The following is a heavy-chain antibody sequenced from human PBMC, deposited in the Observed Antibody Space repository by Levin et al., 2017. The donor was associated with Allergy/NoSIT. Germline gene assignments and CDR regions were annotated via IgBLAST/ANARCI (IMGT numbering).Heavy chain of an antibody. CDR1: GGSISSYY. V-gene: IGHV4-59*01. Sequence: SETLSLTCTVSGGSISSYYWSWIRQPPGKGLEWVGSIYYSGSTNYNPSLKSRVTISVDTSNNQFSLKLTSVTAADTAVYYCARKNYVLGTSFDPWGQGTLVTVSS. CDR2: IYYSGST. CDR3: ARKNYVLGTSFDP. J-gene: IGHJ5*02. D-gene: IGHD1-7*01.